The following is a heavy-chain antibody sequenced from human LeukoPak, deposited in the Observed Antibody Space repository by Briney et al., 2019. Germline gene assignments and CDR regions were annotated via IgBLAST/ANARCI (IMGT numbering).Heavy chain of an antibody. D-gene: IGHD2-2*01. CDR1: GYTFTGYY. CDR2: INPNSGGT. J-gene: IGHJ4*02. CDR3: ARGGCSSTSCYVDY. V-gene: IGHV1-2*02. Sequence: ASVKVSCEASGYTFTGYYMHWVRQAPGQGLEWMGWINPNSGGTNYAQKFQGRVTMTRDTSISTAYMELSRLRSDDTAVYYCARGGCSSTSCYVDYWGQGTLVTVSS.